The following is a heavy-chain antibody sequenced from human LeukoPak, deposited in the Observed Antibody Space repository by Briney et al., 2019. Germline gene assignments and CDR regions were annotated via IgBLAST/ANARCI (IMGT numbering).Heavy chain of an antibody. CDR3: ARTLTAYCSGGSCYSYYFDY. CDR1: GFTFSDRY. CDR2: TRNKANSYTT. Sequence: PGGSLRLSCAASGFTFSDRYMDWVRQAPGKGLEWVGRTRNKANSYTTEYAASVKGRFTISRDDSKNSLYLQMNSLKTEDTAVYYCARTLTAYCSGGSCYSYYFDYWGQGTLVTVSS. D-gene: IGHD2-15*01. J-gene: IGHJ4*02. V-gene: IGHV3-72*01.